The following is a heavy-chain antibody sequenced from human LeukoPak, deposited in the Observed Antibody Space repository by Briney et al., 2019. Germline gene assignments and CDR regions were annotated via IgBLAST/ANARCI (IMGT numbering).Heavy chain of an antibody. CDR2: ISYDGSNK. CDR1: GFTFSSYG. V-gene: IGHV3-30*18. D-gene: IGHD2-2*02. Sequence: GGSLRLSCAASGFTFSSYGMHWVRQAPGKGLEWVAFISYDGSNKYYADFVTGRFTISRDTSENTLYLQMNRLRAENTDVYYYAKVIDVGCISPSWYISYYYVMVVWGQGTKVTVSS. CDR3: AKVIDVGCISPSWYISYYYVMVV. J-gene: IGHJ6*02.